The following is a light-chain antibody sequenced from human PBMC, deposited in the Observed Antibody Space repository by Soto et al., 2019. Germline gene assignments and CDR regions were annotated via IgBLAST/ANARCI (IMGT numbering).Light chain of an antibody. CDR2: GAY. CDR3: HQYGTSPYT. J-gene: IGKJ2*01. Sequence: EIVLTQSPGPLSLSLGDRATLSCRPSQTISSTYLAWYQQKPGQAPRLLIYGAYSRPTGISDRFRGSGSKTDFTLTINRLEPEDFAMYYCHQYGTSPYTFGQGTKVEIK. V-gene: IGKV3-20*01. CDR1: QTISSTY.